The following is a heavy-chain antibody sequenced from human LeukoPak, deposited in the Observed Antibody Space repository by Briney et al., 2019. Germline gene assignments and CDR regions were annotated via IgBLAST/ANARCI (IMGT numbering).Heavy chain of an antibody. CDR3: ARLPGYSGYDEAFDI. CDR2: IYHSGST. Sequence: PSQTLSLTCAVSGGSISSGGYSWGWIRQPPGKGLEWIGYIYHSGSTYYNPSLKSRVTISVDRSKNQFSLKLSSVTAADTAVYYCARLPGYSGYDEAFDIWGQGTMVTVSS. CDR1: GGSISSGGYS. V-gene: IGHV4-30-2*01. J-gene: IGHJ3*02. D-gene: IGHD5-12*01.